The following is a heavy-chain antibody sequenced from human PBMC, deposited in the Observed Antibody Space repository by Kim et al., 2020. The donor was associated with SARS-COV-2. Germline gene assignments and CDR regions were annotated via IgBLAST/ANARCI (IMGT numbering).Heavy chain of an antibody. D-gene: IGHD1-26*01. Sequence: GGSLRLSCAASGFTFSSYAMHWVRQAPGKGLEWVAVISYDGSNKYYADSVKGRFTISRDNSKNTLYLQMNSLRAEDTAVYYCARRSGSYYTYFDYWGQGT. CDR3: ARRSGSYYTYFDY. CDR1: GFTFSSYA. CDR2: ISYDGSNK. V-gene: IGHV3-30-3*01. J-gene: IGHJ4*02.